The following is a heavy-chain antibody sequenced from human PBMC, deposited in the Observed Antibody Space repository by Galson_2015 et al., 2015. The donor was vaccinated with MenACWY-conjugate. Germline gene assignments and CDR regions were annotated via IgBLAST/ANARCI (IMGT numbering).Heavy chain of an antibody. CDR1: GDSISRGHY. CDR2: IYHSGST. J-gene: IGHJ6*03. Sequence: SETLSLTCTVSGDSISRGHYWGWIRQPPGKGLEWIGSIYHSGSTYYNPSLQSRVTISVDTSTNQFSLKLSSVTATDTAVYYCARAGDGREPVHNYGPTKYYYYMDVWGKGTTVTVSS. D-gene: IGHD5-18*01. V-gene: IGHV4-38-2*02. CDR3: ARAGDGREPVHNYGPTKYYYYMDV.